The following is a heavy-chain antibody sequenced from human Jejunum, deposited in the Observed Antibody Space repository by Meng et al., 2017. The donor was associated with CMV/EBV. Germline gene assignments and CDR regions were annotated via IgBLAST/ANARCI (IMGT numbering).Heavy chain of an antibody. Sequence: ISSADYYWSWIRQAPGKGLEGIGYIYYSGSTFSSSSLRGRVTMSIDTSKNQFSLRLSSMTAADTAVYYCARETAWAKWKYGVVDYWGQGTLVTVSS. J-gene: IGHJ4*02. CDR1: ISSADYY. D-gene: IGHD1-20*01. CDR3: ARETAWAKWKYGVVDY. CDR2: IYYSGST. V-gene: IGHV4-30-4*08.